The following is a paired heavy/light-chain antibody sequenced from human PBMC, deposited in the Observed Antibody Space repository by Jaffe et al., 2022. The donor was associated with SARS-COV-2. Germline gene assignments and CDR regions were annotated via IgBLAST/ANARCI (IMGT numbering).Light chain of an antibody. V-gene: IGLV2-14*01. CDR1: SSDVGTYNF. J-gene: IGLJ2*01. Sequence: QSVLTQPASVSGSPGQSITISCTGTSSDVGTYNFVSWYQQHPGKAPKLMIYDVYNRPSGVSNRFSGSKSGNTASLTISGLQAEDEADYYCSSYTSSSTLFGGGTKLTVL. CDR2: DVY. CDR3: SSYTSSSTL.
Heavy chain of an antibody. J-gene: IGHJ4*02. CDR2: ISFDGSTK. V-gene: IGHV3-33*01. Sequence: QVQLVESGGGVVQSGRSLRLSCAASGFSFNTYGMHWVRQAPGKGLEWVAVISFDGSTKYYADSVKGRFTISRDNSKNTLYLQMNSLRAEDTAVYYCARDPYTGTGFYLYWGQGTLVTVSS. CDR1: GFSFNTYG. D-gene: IGHD3-9*01. CDR3: ARDPYTGTGFYLY.